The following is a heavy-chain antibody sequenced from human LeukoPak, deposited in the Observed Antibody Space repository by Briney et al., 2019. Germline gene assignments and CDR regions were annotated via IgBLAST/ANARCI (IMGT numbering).Heavy chain of an antibody. CDR3: ARDGTAAGLYFDL. J-gene: IGHJ4*01. D-gene: IGHD6-13*01. CDR1: GFTFTDYW. V-gene: IGHV3-7*01. CDR2: IRQDGSEK. Sequence: GGSLRLSCAVSGFTFTDYWMNWVRQAPGKELEWVASIRQDGSEKTYVDSVKGRFTISRDNTKNSLSLQLNSLRVEDTAVYYCARDGTAAGLYFDLWGPGTLVTVSS.